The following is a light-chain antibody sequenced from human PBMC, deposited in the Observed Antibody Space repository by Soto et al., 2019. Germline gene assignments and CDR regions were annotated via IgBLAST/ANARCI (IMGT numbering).Light chain of an antibody. Sequence: EIVLTQSPATLSLSPGERVTLSCRASQGVANYLAWYQQKPGQAPRLLIYDALNRATGIPARFSGSGSGTDFTITISSLDPEDSAVYYCQQRSTWPLTFGGGTKVEIK. CDR1: QGVANY. V-gene: IGKV3-11*01. CDR2: DAL. CDR3: QQRSTWPLT. J-gene: IGKJ4*01.